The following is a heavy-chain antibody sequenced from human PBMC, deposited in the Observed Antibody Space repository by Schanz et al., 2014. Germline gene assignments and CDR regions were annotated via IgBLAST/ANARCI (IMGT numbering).Heavy chain of an antibody. Sequence: QVQLVQSGAEVKKPGASVKVSCKASGYTFTSNYMHWMRQAPGQGPEWMGWISDYNADTKYAQKVQGRVTITTDTSTSTAYMELRSLRSDDTAVYYCAGATYSSSWYGGSEYFQHWGQGTLVTVSS. CDR3: AGATYSSSWYGGSEYFQH. J-gene: IGHJ1*01. D-gene: IGHD6-13*01. CDR1: GYTFTSNY. CDR2: ISDYNADT. V-gene: IGHV1-18*04.